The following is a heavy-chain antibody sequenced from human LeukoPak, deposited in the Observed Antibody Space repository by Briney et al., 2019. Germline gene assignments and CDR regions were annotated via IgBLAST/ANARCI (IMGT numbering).Heavy chain of an antibody. J-gene: IGHJ6*03. CDR1: GFIFSNYW. CDR2: IRYDGSNK. V-gene: IGHV3-30*02. D-gene: IGHD3-10*01. CDR3: AKVGGSGSYYAYYMDV. Sequence: GGSLRLSCAASGFIFSNYWMSWVRQAPGKGLEWVAFIRYDGSNKYYADSVKGRFTISRDNSKNTLYLQMNSLRAEDTAVYYCAKVGGSGSYYAYYMDVWGKGTTVTISS.